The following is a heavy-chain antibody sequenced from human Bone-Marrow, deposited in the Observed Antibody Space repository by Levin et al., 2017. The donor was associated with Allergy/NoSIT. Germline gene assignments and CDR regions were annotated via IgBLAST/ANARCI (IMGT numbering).Heavy chain of an antibody. J-gene: IGHJ4*02. CDR3: ARVAVLRFLEWLPD. CDR2: ISAYKGNT. D-gene: IGHD3-3*01. CDR1: GYTFTSYG. V-gene: IGHV1-18*01. Sequence: ASVKVSCKASGYTFTSYGISWVRQAPGQGLEWMGWISAYKGNTNYAQKLQGRVTMTTDTSTSTAYMELRSLRSDDTAVYYCARVAVLRFLEWLPDWGQGTLVTVSS.